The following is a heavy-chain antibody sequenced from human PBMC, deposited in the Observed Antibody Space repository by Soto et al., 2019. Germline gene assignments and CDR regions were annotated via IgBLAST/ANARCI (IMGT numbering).Heavy chain of an antibody. CDR3: ARDYGAD. V-gene: IGHV3-48*04. CDR2: ISSSSSTI. CDR1: GFTFSSYS. D-gene: IGHD3-10*01. J-gene: IGHJ4*02. Sequence: PGGSLRISCAASGFTFSSYSMNWVRQAPGKGLEWVSYISSSSSTIYYADSVKGRFTISRDNAENSLYLQMNSLRAEDTAVYYRARDYGADWGPGTLVTVSS.